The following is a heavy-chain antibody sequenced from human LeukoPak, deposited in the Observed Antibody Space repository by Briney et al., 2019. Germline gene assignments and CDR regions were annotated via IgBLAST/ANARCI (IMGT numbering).Heavy chain of an antibody. CDR3: VGARGGIDY. D-gene: IGHD3-16*01. V-gene: IGHV4-34*01. CDR1: GGSFSGYY. J-gene: IGHJ4*02. Sequence: PSETLSLTCAVYGGSFSGYYWSWIRQPPGKGLEWIGEINHSGSTNYNPSLKSRVTISVDTSKNQFSLKLSSVTAADTAVYYCVGARGGIDYWGQGTLVTVSS. CDR2: INHSGST.